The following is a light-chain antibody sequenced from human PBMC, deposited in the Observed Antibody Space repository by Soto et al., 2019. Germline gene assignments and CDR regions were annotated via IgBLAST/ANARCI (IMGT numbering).Light chain of an antibody. J-gene: IGKJ2*01. V-gene: IGKV3-20*01. CDR2: GAS. Sequence: EIVLTQSPGTLSLSPGERATLSCRASQSVSSNYLAWYQQKPGQAPRLFIYGASSRAAGIPDRFSGSGSGTDFTLTISRLEPEDFAVYYCQQYGGSPTFGQGTKLEIK. CDR1: QSVSSNY. CDR3: QQYGGSPT.